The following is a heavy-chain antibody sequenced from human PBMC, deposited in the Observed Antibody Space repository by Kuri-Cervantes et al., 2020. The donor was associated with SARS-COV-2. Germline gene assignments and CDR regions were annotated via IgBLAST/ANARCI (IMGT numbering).Heavy chain of an antibody. CDR3: ARDPGYSSSSVYYYYGMDV. J-gene: IGHJ6*02. V-gene: IGHV1-2*04. D-gene: IGHD6-6*01. CDR1: GYTFTGYY. CDR2: INPNSGGT. Sequence: ASVKVSCKASGYTFTGYYMHWVRQAPGQGLEWMGWINPNSGGTNYAQKFQGWVTMTRDTSISTAYMELSRLSSDDTVVYYCARDPGYSSSSVYYYYGMDVWGQGTTVTVSS.